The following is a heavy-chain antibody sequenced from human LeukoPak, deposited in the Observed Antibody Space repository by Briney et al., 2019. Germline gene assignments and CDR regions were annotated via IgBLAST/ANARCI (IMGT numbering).Heavy chain of an antibody. Sequence: GGSLRLSCAASGFTFSSYSMNWVRQAPGKGLEWVSSISSSSSYIYYADSVKGRFTITRDNAKNSLYLQMNSLRAEDTAVYYCARGRGIAAMYGMDVWGQGTTVTVSS. CDR2: ISSSSSYI. D-gene: IGHD6-13*01. J-gene: IGHJ6*02. CDR1: GFTFSSYS. V-gene: IGHV3-21*01. CDR3: ARGRGIAAMYGMDV.